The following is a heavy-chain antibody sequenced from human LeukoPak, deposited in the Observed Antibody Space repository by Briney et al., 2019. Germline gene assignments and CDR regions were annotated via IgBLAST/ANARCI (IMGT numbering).Heavy chain of an antibody. CDR1: AGSISTYY. CDR2: IYYSGSS. CDR3: ARRQWELTQVTFDI. J-gene: IGHJ3*02. D-gene: IGHD1-26*01. Sequence: SETLSLTCTVSAGSISTYYWSWIRQPPGKGLEWIGYIYYSGSSNYNPSLKSRVTISVDTSKNQFSLKLSSVTAADTAVYYCARRQWELTQVTFDIWGQGTMVTVSS. V-gene: IGHV4-59*12.